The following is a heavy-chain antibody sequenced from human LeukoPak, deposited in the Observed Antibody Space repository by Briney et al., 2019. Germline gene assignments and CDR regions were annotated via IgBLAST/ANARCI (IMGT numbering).Heavy chain of an antibody. D-gene: IGHD6-19*01. CDR2: VHYSGST. CDR3: AISSGWTRSWFDP. Sequence: SETLSLTCTVSGVSIFSSYWNWVRQPPGKGLEWIGYVHYSGSTNYNPSLKSRVTISVDTSKNQFSLKLSSVTAADTAVYYCAISSGWTRSWFDPWGQGTLVTVSS. CDR1: GVSIFSSY. J-gene: IGHJ5*02. V-gene: IGHV4-59*08.